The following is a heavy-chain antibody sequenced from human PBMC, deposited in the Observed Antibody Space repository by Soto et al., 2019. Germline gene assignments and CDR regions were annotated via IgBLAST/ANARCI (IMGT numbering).Heavy chain of an antibody. CDR1: GFTFSSYA. CDR3: SVGGSLDY. D-gene: IGHD5-12*01. CDR2: ISGSGGST. J-gene: IGHJ4*02. Sequence: EVQLLESGGGLVQPGGSLRLSCAASGFTFSSYAMSWVRQAPGKGLEWVSAISGSGGSTYYADSVKGRFTISTDNSKNTLYLRMNSLRAEDTVVYYSSVGGSLDYWGQGTLVTVSS. V-gene: IGHV3-23*01.